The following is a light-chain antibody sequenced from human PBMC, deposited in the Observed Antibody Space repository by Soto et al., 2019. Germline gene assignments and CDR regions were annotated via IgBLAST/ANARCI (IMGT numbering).Light chain of an antibody. CDR2: DAT. Sequence: ELVMTQSSATLSESPGARGTLSCRASQSVNNTLAWYQQKPGQAPRLLIYDATTRATGIPARFSGSGSGKEFTLTISSLQSEDFAVYYCQQYHNWLTFGGGTKVDIK. CDR3: QQYHNWLT. CDR1: QSVNNT. J-gene: IGKJ4*01. V-gene: IGKV3-15*01.